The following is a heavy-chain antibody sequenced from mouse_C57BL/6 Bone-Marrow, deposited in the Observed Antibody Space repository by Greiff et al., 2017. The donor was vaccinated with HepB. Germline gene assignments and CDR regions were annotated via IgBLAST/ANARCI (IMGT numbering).Heavy chain of an antibody. J-gene: IGHJ1*03. V-gene: IGHV1-74*01. D-gene: IGHD2-3*01. CDR2: NHPSDSDT. CDR1: GYTFTYYW. Sequence: VQLQQSGAELVPPGASVKVSCTASGYTFTYYWMHWVKQCPGQGLAWIGRNHPSDSDTNYNQQFKGKATLTVDKSSRTAYMQLSSRTSEDSAVYYWAIWGLLPWYFDVGGTGTTVTVSS. CDR3: AIWGLLPWYFDV.